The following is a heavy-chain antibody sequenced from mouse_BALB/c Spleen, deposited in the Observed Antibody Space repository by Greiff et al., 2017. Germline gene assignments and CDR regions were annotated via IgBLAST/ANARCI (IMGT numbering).Heavy chain of an antibody. CDR2: IDPENGNT. J-gene: IGHJ3*01. V-gene: IGHV14-1*02. CDR1: GFNIKDYY. CDR3: ARGFYYGRSWFAY. D-gene: IGHD2-1*01. Sequence: VQLQQSGAELVRPGALVKLSCKASGFNIKDYYMHWVKQRPEQGLEWIGWIDPENGNTIYDPKFQGKASITADTSSNTAYLQLSSLTSEDTAVYYCARGFYYGRSWFAYWGQGTLVTVSA.